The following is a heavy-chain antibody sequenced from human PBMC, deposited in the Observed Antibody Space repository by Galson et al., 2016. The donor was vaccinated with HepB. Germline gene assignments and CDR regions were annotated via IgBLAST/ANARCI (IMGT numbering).Heavy chain of an antibody. D-gene: IGHD2-2*01. Sequence: SLRLSCAASGFTFSSYAMSWFRQAPGKGLDWVSSISGGGDSTFYADSVKGRFSISRDNSKDTLYLQLNSLRTDDTAVYYCAKGNIDYLPAAPYAWGQGTLVTDSS. CDR1: GFTFSSYA. CDR2: ISGGGDST. CDR3: AKGNIDYLPAAPYA. J-gene: IGHJ5*02. V-gene: IGHV3-23*01.